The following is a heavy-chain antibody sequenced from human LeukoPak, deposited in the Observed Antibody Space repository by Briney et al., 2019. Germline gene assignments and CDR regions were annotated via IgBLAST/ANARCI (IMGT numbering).Heavy chain of an antibody. J-gene: IGHJ6*02. CDR1: GFTVSSNY. V-gene: IGHV3-53*01. CDR2: IYSGGRT. CDR3: ARDPGYYGMDV. Sequence: GGSLRLSCAASGFTVSSNYMSWVRQAPGKGLEWVSVIYSGGRTHYADSVKGRFTISRDNSTNTLYLQMNSLRAEDTAVYYCARDPGYYGMDVWGQGTTVTVSS.